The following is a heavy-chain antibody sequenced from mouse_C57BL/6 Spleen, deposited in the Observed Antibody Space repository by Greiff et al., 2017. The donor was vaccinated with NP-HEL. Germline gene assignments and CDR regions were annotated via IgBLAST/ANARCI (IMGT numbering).Heavy chain of an antibody. D-gene: IGHD2-3*01. CDR3: ARQYDPYAMDY. CDR2: INPNNGGT. V-gene: IGHV1-18*01. Sequence: VQLQQSGPELVKPGASVKIPCKASGYTFTDYNMDWVKQSHGKSLEWIGDINPNNGGTSYNQKFKGKATLTVDKSSSTAYMELSSLTSEDTAVYYCARQYDPYAMDYGGQGTSVTVSS. CDR1: GYTFTDYN. J-gene: IGHJ4*01.